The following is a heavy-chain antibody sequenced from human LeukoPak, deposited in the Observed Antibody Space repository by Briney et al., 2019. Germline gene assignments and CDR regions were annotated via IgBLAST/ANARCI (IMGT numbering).Heavy chain of an antibody. V-gene: IGHV7-4-1*02. J-gene: IGHJ4*02. Sequence: ASVKVSCKASGYTFISHAMNWVRQAPGQGLEWMGWINTKTGNPTYAQGFIGRFVFSLDSSVSTAYLQITSLKAEDTALYYCVKGTMTAFHWGQGTLVTVSS. CDR3: VKGTMTAFH. D-gene: IGHD5-24*01. CDR2: INTKTGNP. CDR1: GYTFISHA.